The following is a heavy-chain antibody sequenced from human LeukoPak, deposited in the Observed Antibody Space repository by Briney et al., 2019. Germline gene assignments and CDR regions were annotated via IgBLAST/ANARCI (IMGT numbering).Heavy chain of an antibody. Sequence: GGSLRLSCAASGFSFSTYWMSWVRQAPGKGLQWVANIKQDGSEKNYVDSVKGRFTISRDNAKNTLYLQMNSLRAEDTAVYYCARARLTLAREVIIKADYWGQGILVTVSS. D-gene: IGHD3-10*01. V-gene: IGHV3-7*03. J-gene: IGHJ4*02. CDR2: IKQDGSEK. CDR1: GFSFSTYW. CDR3: ARARLTLAREVIIKADY.